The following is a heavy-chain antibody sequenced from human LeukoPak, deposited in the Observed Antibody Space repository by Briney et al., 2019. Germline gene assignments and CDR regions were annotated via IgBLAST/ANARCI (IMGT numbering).Heavy chain of an antibody. D-gene: IGHD2-2*01. V-gene: IGHV1-2*02. Sequence: ASVKVSCKASGYTFTRYYMHWVRQAPGQRREGMGWINPNSGGTNYAQKFQGRVTMTRDTSISTAHMELSRLRSDDTAVYYGARGQCSSTSWHITLDYWGQGTLVTVSS. J-gene: IGHJ4*02. CDR2: INPNSGGT. CDR3: ARGQCSSTSWHITLDY. CDR1: GYTFTRYY.